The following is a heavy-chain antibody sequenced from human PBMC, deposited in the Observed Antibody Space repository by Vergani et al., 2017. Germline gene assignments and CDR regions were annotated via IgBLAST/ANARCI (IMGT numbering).Heavy chain of an antibody. CDR1: GFTLRNYD. CDR3: AKHFRGWGIDY. CDR2: IQFDGSNQ. Sequence: VQLVESGGGVVQRGGSLRLSCATSGFTLRNYDMQWIRQGPGKGLEFVAFIQFDGSNQYYADSVKGRFTLSRDFSKNTLYLQMNSLRTDDTATYYCAKHFRGWGIDYWGQGTQVIVSS. J-gene: IGHJ4*02. D-gene: IGHD3-16*01. V-gene: IGHV3-30*02.